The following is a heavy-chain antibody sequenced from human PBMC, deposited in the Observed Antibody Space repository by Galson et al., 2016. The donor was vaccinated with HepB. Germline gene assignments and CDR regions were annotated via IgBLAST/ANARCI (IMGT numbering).Heavy chain of an antibody. CDR1: GYTFSGHY. Sequence: SVKVSCKASGYTFSGHYIHWVRQAPGQGPEWMGCMNPNNGDTRYAQKFQGRVSMTRGTSTSTAYVELSRLRSSDAAVYFCARTWARGTRDDAFDVWGQGTIVT. J-gene: IGHJ3*01. V-gene: IGHV1-2*02. CDR2: MNPNNGDT. CDR3: ARTWARGTRDDAFDV. D-gene: IGHD1/OR15-1a*01.